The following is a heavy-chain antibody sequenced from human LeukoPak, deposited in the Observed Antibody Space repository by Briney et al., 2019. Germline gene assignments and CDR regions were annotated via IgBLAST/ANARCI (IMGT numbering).Heavy chain of an antibody. CDR2: FYYSGST. D-gene: IGHD3-9*01. CDR3: ARQYFGYYYMDV. J-gene: IGHJ6*03. Sequence: SETLSLTCTVSGGPITSSSNYWGWIRQPPGKGLEWIGSFYYSGSTYYNPSLKSRVTISVDTSKNQFSLKLSSVTAADTAVYYCARQYFGYYYMDVWGKGTTVTVSS. V-gene: IGHV4-39*01. CDR1: GGPITSSSNY.